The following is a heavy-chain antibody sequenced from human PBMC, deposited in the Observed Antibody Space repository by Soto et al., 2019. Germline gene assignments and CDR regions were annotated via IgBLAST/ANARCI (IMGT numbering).Heavy chain of an antibody. J-gene: IGHJ3*02. V-gene: IGHV3-30-3*01. CDR3: AIPFTMIEIGDAFDI. CDR1: GFTFSSYA. CDR2: ISYDGSNK. Sequence: QVQLVESGGGVVQPGRSLRLSCAASGFTFSSYAMHWVRQAPGKGLEWVAVISYDGSNKYYADSVKGRFTISRDNSKNRLYLHMNGLRAEDTAVYDCAIPFTMIEIGDAFDIWGQGTIVTVSS. D-gene: IGHD3-22*01.